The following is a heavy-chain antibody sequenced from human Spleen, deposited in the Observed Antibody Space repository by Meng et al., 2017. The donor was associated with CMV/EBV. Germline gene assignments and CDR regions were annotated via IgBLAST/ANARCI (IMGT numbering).Heavy chain of an antibody. CDR3: ARDSSHDIAARYYFDY. Sequence: GESLKISCAASGFTFSSYSLNWVRQAPGKGLEWVASISSDNVYIYYADSVKGRFTISRDNAGHSLYLHMSSLRAEDTAVYYCARDSSHDIAARYYFDYWGQGMLVTVSS. D-gene: IGHD5-12*01. CDR2: ISSDNVYI. V-gene: IGHV3-21*01. CDR1: GFTFSSYS. J-gene: IGHJ4*02.